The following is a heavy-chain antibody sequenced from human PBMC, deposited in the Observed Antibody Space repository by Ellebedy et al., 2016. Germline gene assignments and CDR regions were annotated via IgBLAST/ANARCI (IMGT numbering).Heavy chain of an antibody. CDR3: ARGSGGSYGMDV. D-gene: IGHD1-26*01. CDR1: GGTFSNYA. V-gene: IGHV1-69*04. CDR2: IIPILGIT. Sequence: ASVKVSCKASGGTFSNYAISWVRQAPGQGLEWMGRIIPILGITNYAQKFQGRVTITADKSTSTAYMEVNRLRAEDTAVYYCARGSGGSYGMDVWGQGTTVTVS. J-gene: IGHJ6*02.